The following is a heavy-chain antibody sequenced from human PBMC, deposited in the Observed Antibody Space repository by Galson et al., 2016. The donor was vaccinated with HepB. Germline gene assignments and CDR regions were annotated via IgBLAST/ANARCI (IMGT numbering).Heavy chain of an antibody. Sequence: PALVKPTQAVTLTCTFSGFSLNTRGMCVSWIRQPPGKALEWLALIDWEDDKYYSTSLKTRLTISKDTSKNQVVLTVANMDPVDTATYYCARTQTSVTTSYSFDTWGQGTRVTVSS. CDR1: GFSLNTRGMC. J-gene: IGHJ4*02. V-gene: IGHV2-70*01. CDR2: IDWEDDK. D-gene: IGHD4-17*01. CDR3: ARTQTSVTTSYSFDT.